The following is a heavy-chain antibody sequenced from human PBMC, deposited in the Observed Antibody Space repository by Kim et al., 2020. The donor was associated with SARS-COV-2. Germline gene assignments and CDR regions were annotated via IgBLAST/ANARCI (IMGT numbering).Heavy chain of an antibody. J-gene: IGHJ4*02. CDR2: T. Sequence: TNYAQKLQGRVTMTTDTSTSTAYMELRSLRSDDTAVYYCARDRPLPYFDYWGQGTLVTVSS. V-gene: IGHV1-18*01. CDR3: ARDRPLPYFDY.